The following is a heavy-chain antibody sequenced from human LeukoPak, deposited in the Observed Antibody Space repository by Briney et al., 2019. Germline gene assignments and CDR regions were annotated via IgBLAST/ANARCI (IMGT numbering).Heavy chain of an antibody. J-gene: IGHJ4*02. D-gene: IGHD3-10*01. CDR2: INPNSGAT. CDR1: GYIFTGYY. CDR3: ARDRGRGFDY. Sequence: ASVKVSCKASGYIFTGYYMHWVRQAPGQGLEWMGWINPNSGATNYAQKFQGRVTMTRDMSISTVYMEVSSLRSDDTAVYYCARDRGRGFDYWGQGTLVTVSS. V-gene: IGHV1-2*02.